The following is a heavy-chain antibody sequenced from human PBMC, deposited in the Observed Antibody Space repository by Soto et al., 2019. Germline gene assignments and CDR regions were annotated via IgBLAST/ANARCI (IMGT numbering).Heavy chain of an antibody. V-gene: IGHV1-18*01. CDR2: ISAYNGNT. CDR1: GYTFTSYG. CDR3: ARDPIYDFWSVYSPSYYYYYGRDV. D-gene: IGHD3-3*01. Sequence: GASVKVSCKASGYTFTSYGISWVPQAPGQGLEWMGWISAYNGNTNYAQKLQGRVTMTTDTSTSTAYMELRSLRSDDTAVYYCARDPIYDFWSVYSPSYYYYYGRDVWGQGTRVTVSS. J-gene: IGHJ6*02.